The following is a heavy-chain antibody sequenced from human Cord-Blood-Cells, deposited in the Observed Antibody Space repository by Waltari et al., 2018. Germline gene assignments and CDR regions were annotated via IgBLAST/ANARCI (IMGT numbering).Heavy chain of an antibody. J-gene: IGHJ4*02. Sequence: QLQLQESGPGLVKPSETLSLTCTVSGGSISSSSYYWGGIRQPPGKGLEGIGSIDYSGSTYYNPSLKSRVTISVDTSKNQFSLKLSSVTAADTAVYYCATRGGSFDYWGQGTLVTVSS. CDR2: IDYSGST. CDR1: GGSISSSSYY. V-gene: IGHV4-39*01. D-gene: IGHD2-15*01. CDR3: ATRGGSFDY.